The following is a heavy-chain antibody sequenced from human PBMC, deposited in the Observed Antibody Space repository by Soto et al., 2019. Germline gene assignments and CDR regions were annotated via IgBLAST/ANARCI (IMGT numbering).Heavy chain of an antibody. D-gene: IGHD2-2*03. V-gene: IGHV1-3*01. CDR2: INAGNGNT. J-gene: IGHJ6*02. CDR1: GYTFTSYA. CDR3: ARLGLRPVGYCSSTSCQASLCYYGMEV. Sequence: QVQLVQSGAEVKKPGASVKVSCKASGYTFTSYAMHWVRQAPGQRLEWMAWINAGNGNTKYSQKFQGRGTITRDTSASTANMELSSLRSEDTAVYYCARLGLRPVGYCSSTSCQASLCYYGMEVWGQGTTVTVSS.